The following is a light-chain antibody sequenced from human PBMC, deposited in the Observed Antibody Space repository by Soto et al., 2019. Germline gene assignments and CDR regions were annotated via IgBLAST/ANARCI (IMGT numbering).Light chain of an antibody. CDR1: QSVSNNY. CDR3: QQYGSSPGT. J-gene: IGKJ1*01. Sequence: EIVLTQSPGTLSLSRGGRDTLACRASQSVSNNYLAWYRQKPGQAPRLLIFGASIRDTGIPDRFSGSGSGTDFTLTISRLESEDFAVYYCQQYGSSPGTFGQGTKVDIK. CDR2: GAS. V-gene: IGKV3-20*01.